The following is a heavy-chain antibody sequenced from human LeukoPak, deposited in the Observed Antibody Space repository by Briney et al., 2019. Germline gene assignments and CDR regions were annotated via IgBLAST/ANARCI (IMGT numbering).Heavy chain of an antibody. D-gene: IGHD3-3*01. J-gene: IGHJ4*02. CDR1: GFTFSSYG. Sequence: PGGSLRLSCAASGFTFSSYGMHWVRQAPGKGLEWVAFIRYDGSNKYYADSVMGRFTISRDNSKNTLYLQMNSLRAEDTAVYYCAKEVYDFWSGYYTGMVDYWGQGTLVTVSS. CDR3: AKEVYDFWSGYYTGMVDY. CDR2: IRYDGSNK. V-gene: IGHV3-30*02.